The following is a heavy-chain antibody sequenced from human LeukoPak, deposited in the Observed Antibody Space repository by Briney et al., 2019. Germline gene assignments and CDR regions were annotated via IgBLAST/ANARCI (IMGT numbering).Heavy chain of an antibody. J-gene: IGHJ3*02. CDR3: ARVSGSRNYYFGAFDI. Sequence: PGGSLRLSCAASGFTFSDYWMHWVRQAPGKGLEWVSRIYSDESSSYYADSVKGRFTISRDNAKSTLYLQMNSLRAEDTAMYYCARVSGSRNYYFGAFDIWGQGTMVTVSS. V-gene: IGHV3-74*01. CDR1: GFTFSDYW. CDR2: IYSDESSS. D-gene: IGHD3-10*01.